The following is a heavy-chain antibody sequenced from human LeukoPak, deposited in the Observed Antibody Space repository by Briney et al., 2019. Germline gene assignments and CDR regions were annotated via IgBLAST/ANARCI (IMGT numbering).Heavy chain of an antibody. J-gene: IGHJ4*02. CDR2: ISSSSSTI. Sequence: GGSLRLSCAASGVTFSSYSMNWVRQAPGKGLEWVSYISSSSSTIYYADSVKGRFTISRDNAKNSLYLQMNSLRAEDTAVYYCAAAGSLVPAAMLDYWGQGTLVTVSS. D-gene: IGHD2-2*01. CDR3: AAAGSLVPAAMLDY. CDR1: GVTFSSYS. V-gene: IGHV3-48*01.